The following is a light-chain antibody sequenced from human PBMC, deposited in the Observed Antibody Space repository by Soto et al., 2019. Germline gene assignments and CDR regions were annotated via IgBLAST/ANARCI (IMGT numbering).Light chain of an antibody. V-gene: IGKV1-5*03. CDR2: KVS. CDR3: QQVNVYPST. CDR1: QNVNDW. J-gene: IGKJ4*01. Sequence: DIQMTQSPSTLSSSVGDRVTITCQASQNVNDWLAWYQQKSGKAPKALIYKVSNLESGVPSRFSGGGSGTDFTLTISSLQPEDFATYYCQQVNVYPSTFGGGTKVDIK.